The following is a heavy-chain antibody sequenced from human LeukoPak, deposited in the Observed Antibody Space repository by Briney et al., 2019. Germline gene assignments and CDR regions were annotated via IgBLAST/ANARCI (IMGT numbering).Heavy chain of an antibody. CDR2: INPNSGGT. CDR3: ATTKQLLVRGYFDY. Sequence: ASVKLSCKASGYTFTGYYMHWVRQAPGQGLEWMGWINPNSGGTNYAQKFQGRVTMTRDTSISTAYMELSRLRSDDTAVYYCATTKQLLVRGYFDYWGQGTLVTVSS. J-gene: IGHJ4*02. V-gene: IGHV1-2*02. CDR1: GYTFTGYY. D-gene: IGHD6-13*01.